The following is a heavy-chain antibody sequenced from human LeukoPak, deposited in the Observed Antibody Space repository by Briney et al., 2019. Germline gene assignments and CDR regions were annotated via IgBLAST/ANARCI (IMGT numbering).Heavy chain of an antibody. CDR1: AYTLTKLS. CDR3: ATDLASSTSIKSGH. V-gene: IGHV1-24*01. J-gene: IGHJ4*02. CDR2: FDPDDDET. Sequence: ASVKVSCKVSAYTLTKLSIHWVRQAPGKGLEWMGGFDPDDDETIYVQKFQGRVTMTEDTSTDTAYMELSSLRSEDTAVYYCATDLASSTSIKSGHWGQGTLVTVSS. D-gene: IGHD2-2*01.